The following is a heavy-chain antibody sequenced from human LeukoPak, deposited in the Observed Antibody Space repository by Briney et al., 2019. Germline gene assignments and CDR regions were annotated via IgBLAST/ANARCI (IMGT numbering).Heavy chain of an antibody. CDR3: ARSSSSWYPFNYYMDV. CDR2: ISAYNGNT. Sequence: ASVKVSCKASGYTFTSYGISWVRQAPGQGLEWMEWISAYNGNTNYAQKLQGRVTMTTDTSTSTAYMELRSLRSDDTAVYYCARSSSSWYPFNYYMDVWGKGTTVTVSS. CDR1: GYTFTSYG. V-gene: IGHV1-18*01. D-gene: IGHD6-13*01. J-gene: IGHJ6*03.